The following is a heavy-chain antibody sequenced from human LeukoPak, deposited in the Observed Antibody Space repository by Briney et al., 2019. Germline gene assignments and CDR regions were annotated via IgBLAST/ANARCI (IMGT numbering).Heavy chain of an antibody. V-gene: IGHV3-30*19. J-gene: IGHJ4*02. D-gene: IGHD6-19*01. CDR1: GFTFSSYG. CDR2: ISHDGSNK. CDR3: ARLDSSGLYFDY. Sequence: GGSLRLSCAASGFTFSSYGMHWVRQAPGKGLEWVAVISHDGSNKYYADSVKGRFTISRDNSKNTLYLQMNSLRAEDTAVYYCARLDSSGLYFDYWGQGTLVTVSS.